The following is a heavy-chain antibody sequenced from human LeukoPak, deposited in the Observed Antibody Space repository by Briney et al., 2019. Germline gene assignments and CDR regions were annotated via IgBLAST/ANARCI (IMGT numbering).Heavy chain of an antibody. Sequence: GGSLRLSCAASGILFSNTAMNWARQSPGRGLEWISAISGGGERTFYADSVKGRFTISSDNAENTLYLQMNSLRVEDTAVYYCARGHVAGSDRHWDYWGQGALVTVSS. CDR1: GILFSNTA. J-gene: IGHJ4*02. CDR2: ISGGGERT. D-gene: IGHD6-19*01. V-gene: IGHV3-23*01. CDR3: ARGHVAGSDRHWDY.